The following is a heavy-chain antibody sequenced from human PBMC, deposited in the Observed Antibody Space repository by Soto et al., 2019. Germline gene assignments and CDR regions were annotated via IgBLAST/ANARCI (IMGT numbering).Heavy chain of an antibody. J-gene: IGHJ6*02. CDR1: GGSISRSY. Sequence: QVQLQESGPRLVKSSETLSLTCTISGGSISRSYWSWARQPAGKGLEWIGRIHGSGSTVYNPSLNSRVTMSVATSKNQFSLSLSSVTAADTAVYYCAREEQLGPYYYYVLDVWGQGTTVTVSS. CDR2: IHGSGST. CDR3: AREEQLGPYYYYVLDV. D-gene: IGHD1-1*01. V-gene: IGHV4-4*07.